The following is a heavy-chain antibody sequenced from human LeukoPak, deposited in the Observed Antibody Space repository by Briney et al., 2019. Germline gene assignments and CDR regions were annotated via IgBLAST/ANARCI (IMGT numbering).Heavy chain of an antibody. J-gene: IGHJ4*02. CDR1: GFTVSNNY. CDR2: IYSSGST. CDR3: ARDRSDYSRDY. V-gene: IGHV3-53*01. Sequence: GGSLRLSCAASGFTVSNNYMSWVRQAPGKGLEWVSVIYSSGSTYYADSVKGRFTISRDNSKNTLYLQMHSLRADDTAVYYCARDRSDYSRDYWGQGTLVTVSS. D-gene: IGHD4-11*01.